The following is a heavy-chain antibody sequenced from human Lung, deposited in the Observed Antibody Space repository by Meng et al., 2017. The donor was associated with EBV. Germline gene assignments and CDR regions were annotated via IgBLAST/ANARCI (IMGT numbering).Heavy chain of an antibody. J-gene: IGHJ4*02. V-gene: IGHV4-39*07. CDR1: GGALENMDYF. CDR2: VRYSGTA. Sequence: RMRCSVPGLVEPFEAWSLTCTVSGGALENMDYFGGWSRQPPGKGLESIGSVRYSGTAYHSPSLTSRVTISEDKSKNQFSLKLSSVTAAETAVYYCARVCEVCLDYWGQGTLVTVSS. CDR3: ARVCEVCLDY. D-gene: IGHD5/OR15-5a*01.